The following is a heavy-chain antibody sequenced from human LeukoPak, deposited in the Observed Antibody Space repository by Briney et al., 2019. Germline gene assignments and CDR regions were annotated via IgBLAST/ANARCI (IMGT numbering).Heavy chain of an antibody. Sequence: GGSLRLSCAASGFTFSGSAMHWVRQASGKGLAWVGRIRSKANSYATAYAASVKGRFTISRDDSKNTAYLQMNSLKTEDAAVYYCTRDSKGDYWTAYYYYYMDVWGKGTTVTVSS. J-gene: IGHJ6*03. CDR1: GFTFSGSA. CDR2: IRSKANSYAT. CDR3: TRDSKGDYWTAYYYYYMDV. V-gene: IGHV3-73*01. D-gene: IGHD4-17*01.